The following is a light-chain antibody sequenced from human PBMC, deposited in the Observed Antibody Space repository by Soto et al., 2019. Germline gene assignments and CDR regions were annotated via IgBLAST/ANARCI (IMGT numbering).Light chain of an antibody. Sequence: DIQMTQSPSSVSASVGDRVTITCRASQGISSWLGWYQQKPGKAPKLLIYAAFSLQSGVPSRFSGSGSGTDFTLTISSLQPEDFASYYCQQANSFPYTFGKADKLEIK. CDR1: QGISSW. J-gene: IGKJ2*01. V-gene: IGKV1-12*01. CDR3: QQANSFPYT. CDR2: AAF.